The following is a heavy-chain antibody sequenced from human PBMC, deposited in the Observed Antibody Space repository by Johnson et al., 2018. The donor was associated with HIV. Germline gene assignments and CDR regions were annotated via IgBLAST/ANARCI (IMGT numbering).Heavy chain of an antibody. CDR3: ARDRGYWDAFDI. CDR1: GFTFSDYY. CDR2: ISGSGGSI. Sequence: QVQLVESGGGLVKPGGSLRLSCAASGFTFSDYYMSWIRQAPGKGLEWVSAISGSGGSIYYADSVKGRFTISRDKAKNSLSLQMNSLRVEDTAVYYCARDRGYWDAFDIWGQGTMVTVSS. V-gene: IGHV3-11*04. J-gene: IGHJ3*02. D-gene: IGHD2-8*02.